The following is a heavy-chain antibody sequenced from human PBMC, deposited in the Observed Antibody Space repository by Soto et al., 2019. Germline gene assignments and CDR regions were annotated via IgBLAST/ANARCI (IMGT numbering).Heavy chain of an antibody. Sequence: QVQLVQSGAEVKKPGASVKVSCKASGYTFTSYGISWVRQAPGQGLEWMGWISAYNGNTNYAQKLQGRVTMTTDTSTSTAYMELRSRGSYDTAGYFCGGDRGGTGLKVVVPATPPPYYGMDVWGQGTTVTVSS. J-gene: IGHJ6*02. CDR3: GGDRGGTGLKVVVPATPPPYYGMDV. V-gene: IGHV1-18*01. CDR2: ISAYNGNT. D-gene: IGHD2-21*02. CDR1: GYTFTSYG.